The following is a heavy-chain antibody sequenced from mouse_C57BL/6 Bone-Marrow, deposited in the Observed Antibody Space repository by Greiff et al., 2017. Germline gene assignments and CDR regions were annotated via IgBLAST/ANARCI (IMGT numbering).Heavy chain of an antibody. J-gene: IGHJ1*03. Sequence: QVQLQQSGAELVKPGASVKLSCKASGYTFTEYTIHWVKQRSGQGLEWIGWFYPGSGSIKYNEKFKDKATLTADKSSSTVYMELGRLTSEDSAVYFCARHGYYYGSSPHWYFDVWGTGTTVTVSS. CDR2: FYPGSGSI. V-gene: IGHV1-62-2*01. CDR3: ARHGYYYGSSPHWYFDV. CDR1: GYTFTEYT. D-gene: IGHD1-1*01.